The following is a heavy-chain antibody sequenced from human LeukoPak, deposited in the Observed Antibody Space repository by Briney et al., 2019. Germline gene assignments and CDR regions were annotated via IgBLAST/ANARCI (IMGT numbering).Heavy chain of an antibody. CDR3: ARDPYSGTYGNTYYYYMDV. D-gene: IGHD1-26*01. Sequence: GGSLRLSCAASGFSFSSYNMNWVRQTPGKGLEWVSSITSSSTYTFYADSVKGRFTISRDNAGNSLSLQMNSLRAEDTAVYYCARDPYSGTYGNTYYYYMDVWGKGTTVTISS. CDR1: GFSFSSYN. J-gene: IGHJ6*03. V-gene: IGHV3-21*01. CDR2: ITSSSTYT.